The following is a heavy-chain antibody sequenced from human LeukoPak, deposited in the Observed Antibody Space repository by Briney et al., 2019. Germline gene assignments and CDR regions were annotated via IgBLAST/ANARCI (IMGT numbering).Heavy chain of an antibody. CDR2: IYYSGTT. Sequence: SETLSLTCTVSGGSVSSILHYWGWVRQPPGKGLEWIGTIYYSGTTYYNPSLKSRVTVSVDTSKSQFSLKLSSVTAADTAVYYCARLLYGSGSSGDYWGQGTLVTVSP. J-gene: IGHJ4*02. V-gene: IGHV4-39*01. CDR3: ARLLYGSGSSGDY. CDR1: GGSVSSILHY. D-gene: IGHD3-10*01.